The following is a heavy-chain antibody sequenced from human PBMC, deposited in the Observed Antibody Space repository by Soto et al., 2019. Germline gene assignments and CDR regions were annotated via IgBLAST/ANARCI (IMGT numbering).Heavy chain of an antibody. CDR1: GFTFSSYA. Sequence: EVQLLDSGGGLVQPGGSLRLSCAASGFTFSSYAMSWVRQAPGKGLEWASTISGSGGNTYYADSVKGRFTISRDNSKNTMYLQMNSLRAEDTAVYYCAKVVRRCSGGSCYGGYSDYWGQGTLVTVSS. CDR2: ISGSGGNT. V-gene: IGHV3-23*01. J-gene: IGHJ4*02. D-gene: IGHD2-15*01. CDR3: AKVVRRCSGGSCYGGYSDY.